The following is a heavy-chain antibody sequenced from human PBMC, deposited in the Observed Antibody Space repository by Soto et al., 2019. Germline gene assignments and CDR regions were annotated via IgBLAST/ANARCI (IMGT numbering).Heavy chain of an antibody. J-gene: IGHJ5*02. CDR1: GFTFSSYA. CDR2: ISGSGGST. D-gene: IGHD6-13*01. CDR3: AKDFPIAAAGPNWFDP. V-gene: IGHV3-23*01. Sequence: QPGGSLRLSCAASGFTFSSYAMSWVRQAPGKGLEWVSAISGSGGSTYYADSVKGRFTISRDNSKNTLYLQMNSLRAEDTAVYYCAKDFPIAAAGPNWFDPWGQGTLVTVSS.